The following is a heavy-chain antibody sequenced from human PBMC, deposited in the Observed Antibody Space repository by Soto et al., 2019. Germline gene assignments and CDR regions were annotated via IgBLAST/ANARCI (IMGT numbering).Heavy chain of an antibody. CDR3: ARGVVSTGYFDY. Sequence: EVQLAESGGGLVQPGGSLRLSCAASGFTFSDHYMDWVRQAPGEGLEWVGRSRDKVHSHTTEYAASVKGRFTISRGDSENSLYLQMNSLKPEDTAVYYCARGVVSTGYFDYWGQGTLVTVSS. V-gene: IGHV3-72*01. D-gene: IGHD5-12*01. J-gene: IGHJ4*02. CDR1: GFTFSDHY. CDR2: SRDKVHSHTT.